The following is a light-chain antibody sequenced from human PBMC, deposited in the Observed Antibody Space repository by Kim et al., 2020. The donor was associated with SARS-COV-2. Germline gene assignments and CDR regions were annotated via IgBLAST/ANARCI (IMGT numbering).Light chain of an antibody. CDR1: SSDVGRYNY. J-gene: IGLJ2*01. V-gene: IGLV2-8*01. CDR3: SSYTGNNVI. Sequence: QSALTQPPSASGSPGQSVTISCTGTSSDVGRYNYVSWYQHHPGKAPKLMIYEVNKRPPGVPDRFSGSKSGYTASLTVSGLQADDEADYYCSSYTGNNVIFGGGTQLTVL. CDR2: EVN.